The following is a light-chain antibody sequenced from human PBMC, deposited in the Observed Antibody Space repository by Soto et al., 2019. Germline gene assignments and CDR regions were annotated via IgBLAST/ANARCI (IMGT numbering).Light chain of an antibody. CDR2: GNS. CDR3: QSYDSSLSHVV. CDR1: SSNIGAGYD. J-gene: IGLJ2*01. V-gene: IGLV1-40*01. Sequence: QPVLTQPPSVSGAPGQRVTISCPGSSSNIGAGYDVHWYQQLPGTAPKLLIYGNSNRPSGVPDRFSGSKSGTSASLAITGLQAEDEADYYCQSYDSSLSHVVFGGGTKLTVL.